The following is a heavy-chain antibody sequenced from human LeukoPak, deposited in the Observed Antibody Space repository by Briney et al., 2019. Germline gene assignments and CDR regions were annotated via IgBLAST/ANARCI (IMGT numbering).Heavy chain of an antibody. Sequence: SETLSLTCTVSGGSISSDNYSWSWIRQPAGKGLEWIGRVYASGSTNYNPSLKSRVTISVDTSKKQFSLKLSSVTAADTAVYYCAREKIGYYDGSGRGWFDPWGQGTLVTVSS. CDR2: VYASGST. CDR3: AREKIGYYDGSGRGWFDP. V-gene: IGHV4-61*02. CDR1: GGSISSDNYS. J-gene: IGHJ5*02. D-gene: IGHD3-22*01.